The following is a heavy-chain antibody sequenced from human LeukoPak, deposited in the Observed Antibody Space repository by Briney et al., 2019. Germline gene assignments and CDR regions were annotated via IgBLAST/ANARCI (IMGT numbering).Heavy chain of an antibody. CDR2: IIPIFGIA. Sequence: SVKVSCKASGGTFSSYAISWVRQAPGQGLEWMGRIIPIFGIANYARKFQGRVTITADKSTRTAYMELSSLRSEDTAVYYCARDWEIVPAAIHESDYYYYGMDVWGQGTTVTVSS. CDR3: ARDWEIVPAAIHESDYYYYGMDV. J-gene: IGHJ6*02. V-gene: IGHV1-69*04. D-gene: IGHD2-2*02. CDR1: GGTFSSYA.